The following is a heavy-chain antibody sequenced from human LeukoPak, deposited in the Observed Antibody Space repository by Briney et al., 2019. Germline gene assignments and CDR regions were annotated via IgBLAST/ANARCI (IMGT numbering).Heavy chain of an antibody. V-gene: IGHV4-39*07. J-gene: IGHJ2*01. CDR3: ARDGYYYDSSGYHTKGYFDL. Sequence: SETLSLTCTVSGGSISSSSYYWGCIRQPPGKGLECIGTIYYSGSTYYNPSLKSRVTISVDTSKNQFSLKLSSVTAADTAVYYCARDGYYYDSSGYHTKGYFDLWGRGTLVTVSS. D-gene: IGHD3-22*01. CDR1: GGSISSSSYY. CDR2: IYYSGST.